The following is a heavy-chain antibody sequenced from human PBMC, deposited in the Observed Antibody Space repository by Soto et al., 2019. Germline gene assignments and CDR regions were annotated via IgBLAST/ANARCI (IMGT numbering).Heavy chain of an antibody. J-gene: IGHJ4*02. D-gene: IGHD3-3*01. CDR3: ARRDTSGFLRYFDN. V-gene: IGHV1-69*06. CDR2: IVPNVGTV. Sequence: QMQLVQSGAEVKKPGSSVKVSCKASGGTLSSFINYPINWVRQAPGQGLEWMGGIVPNVGTVNYAQKFQGRVTITADKITGTAYMEVSSLRSEDTALYYCARRDTSGFLRYFDNWGQGTLVTVSS. CDR1: GGTLSSFINYP.